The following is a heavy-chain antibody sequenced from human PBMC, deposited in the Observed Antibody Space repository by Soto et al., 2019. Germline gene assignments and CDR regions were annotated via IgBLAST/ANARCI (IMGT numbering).Heavy chain of an antibody. CDR2: INPNSGDT. CDR3: ARGGYSSSWYL. D-gene: IGHD6-13*01. V-gene: IGHV1-2*06. Sequence: ASVKVSCKASGYSFSDYCLHWVRQAPGQGPEWMGRINPNSGDTKFAQKFQGRVTMTRDTSASTAFMELSWLRPDDTAVYYCARGGYSSSWYLWGQGTLVTVSS. J-gene: IGHJ4*02. CDR1: GYSFSDYC.